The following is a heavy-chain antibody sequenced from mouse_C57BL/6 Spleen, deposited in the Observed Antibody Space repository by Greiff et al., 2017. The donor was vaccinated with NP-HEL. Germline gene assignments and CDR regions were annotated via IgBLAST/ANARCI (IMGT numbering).Heavy chain of an antibody. J-gene: IGHJ4*01. Sequence: QVQLQQSGAELVRPGASVTLSCKASGYTFTDYEMHWVKQTPVHGLEWIGAIDPETGGTAYNQKFKGKAILTADKSSSTAYMELRSLTSEDSAVYYCTRSSNYIYAMDYWGQGTSVTVSS. D-gene: IGHD2-5*01. CDR1: GYTFTDYE. CDR3: TRSSNYIYAMDY. V-gene: IGHV1-15*01. CDR2: IDPETGGT.